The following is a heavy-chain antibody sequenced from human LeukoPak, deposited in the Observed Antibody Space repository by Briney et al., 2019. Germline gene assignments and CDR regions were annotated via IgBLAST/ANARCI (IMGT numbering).Heavy chain of an antibody. J-gene: IGHJ6*02. Sequence: GGSLRLSCAASGFTFSSYAMSWVRQAPGKGLEWVSAISGSGGSTYYADSVKGRFTISRDNSKNTLYLQMNSLRAEDTAVYYCARGSSSWYDYYYGMDVWGQGTTVTVSS. D-gene: IGHD6-13*01. V-gene: IGHV3-23*01. CDR2: ISGSGGST. CDR3: ARGSSSWYDYYYGMDV. CDR1: GFTFSSYA.